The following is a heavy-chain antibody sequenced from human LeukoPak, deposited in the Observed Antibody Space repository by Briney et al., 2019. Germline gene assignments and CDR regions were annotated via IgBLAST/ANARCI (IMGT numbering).Heavy chain of an antibody. CDR3: ASNRVASDAFDI. Sequence: PSETLSLTCTVSGGSISSSSYYWGWIRQPPGKGLEWIGSIYYSGSTYYNPSLESRVTISVDTSKNQFSLKLSSVTAADTAVYYCASNRVASDAFDIWGQGTMVTVSS. CDR2: IYYSGST. J-gene: IGHJ3*02. CDR1: GGSISSSSYY. D-gene: IGHD5-12*01. V-gene: IGHV4-39*01.